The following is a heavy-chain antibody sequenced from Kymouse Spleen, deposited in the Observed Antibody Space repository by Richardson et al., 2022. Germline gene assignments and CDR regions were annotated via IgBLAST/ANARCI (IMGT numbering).Heavy chain of an antibody. CDR2: TYYRSKWYN. Sequence: QVQLQQSGPGLVKPSQTLSLTCAISGDSVSSNSAAWNWIRQSPSRGLEWLGRTYYRSKWYNDYAVSVKSRITINPDTSKNQFSLQLNSVTPEDTAVYYCARDGNWNYVDYYYYYGMDVWGQGTTVTVSS. CDR1: GDSVSSNSAA. J-gene: IGHJ6*02. V-gene: IGHV6-1*01. CDR3: ARDGNWNYVDYYYYYGMDV. D-gene: IGHD1-7*01.